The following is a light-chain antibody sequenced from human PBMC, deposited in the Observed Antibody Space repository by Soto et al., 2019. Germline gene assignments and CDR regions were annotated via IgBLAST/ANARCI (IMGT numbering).Light chain of an antibody. CDR3: QQRSNWPPLT. V-gene: IGKV3-15*01. CDR1: QNISRS. Sequence: EIVMTQSPVTLSVSPGERATLSCRASQNISRSLAWYQQKPGQGPSLLIYGTSTRAGGVPARFSGGGSGTEFTLTITSLEPEDFAVYYCQQRSNWPPLTFGQGTKVDIK. CDR2: GTS. J-gene: IGKJ1*01.